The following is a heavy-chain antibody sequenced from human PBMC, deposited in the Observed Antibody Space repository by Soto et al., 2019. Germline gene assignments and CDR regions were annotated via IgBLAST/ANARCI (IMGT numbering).Heavy chain of an antibody. CDR2: IYYSGST. V-gene: IGHV4-31*03. D-gene: IGHD3-10*01. CDR3: ASQTGEDSGAFDI. J-gene: IGHJ3*02. CDR1: GGSISSGGYY. Sequence: SETLSLTCTVSGGSISSGGYYWSLIRQHPRKGLEWIGYIYYSGSTYYNPSLKSRVTISVDTSKNQFSLKLSSVTAADTAVYYCASQTGEDSGAFDIWGQGTMVTVSS.